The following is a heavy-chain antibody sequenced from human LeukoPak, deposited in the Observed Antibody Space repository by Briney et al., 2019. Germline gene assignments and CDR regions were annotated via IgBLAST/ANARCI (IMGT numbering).Heavy chain of an antibody. CDR1: GGSISNYY. V-gene: IGHV4-4*07. Sequence: SETLSLTCSVSGGSISNYYWSWIRQPAGKGLEWIGRFYPSGSTNYNPSLKSRVTMSVDTSKNQFSLKLSSVTAADTAVYYCARDHSYCPNGVCYRASYYYYMDVWGKGTTVTVSS. D-gene: IGHD2-8*01. CDR2: FYPSGST. CDR3: ARDHSYCPNGVCYRASYYYYMDV. J-gene: IGHJ6*03.